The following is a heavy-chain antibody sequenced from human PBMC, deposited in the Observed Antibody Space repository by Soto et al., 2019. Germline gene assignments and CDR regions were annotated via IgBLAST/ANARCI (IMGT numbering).Heavy chain of an antibody. D-gene: IGHD2-2*01. V-gene: IGHV3-48*01. CDR3: TSSTSPDTY. CDR1: GFDFNSKS. J-gene: IGHJ4*02. Sequence: EVQLVESGGGLVQPGGSLRLSCAASGFDFNSKSMNWVRQAPGQGLEWISYIYRGSTSALYADSVKGRFTISRDNAKNALYLQMNSLRAEDTAMYYCTSSTSPDTYWGQGTLVTVSS. CDR2: IYRGSTSA.